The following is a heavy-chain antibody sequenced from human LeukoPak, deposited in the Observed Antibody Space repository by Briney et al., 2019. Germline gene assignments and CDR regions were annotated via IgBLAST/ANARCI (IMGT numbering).Heavy chain of an antibody. CDR3: ERDTPIVVVPRELDY. Sequence: ASGKDCCKASGYNFTSYGIRWERPTPRPGLEGMGWISAYNGNTNDAEKLQGRVTMTTDTSTSTAYMELRSLRSDDTAVYYCERDTPIVVVPRELDYWGQGTLVTVSS. J-gene: IGHJ4*02. D-gene: IGHD2-2*01. CDR1: GYNFTSYG. V-gene: IGHV1-18*01. CDR2: ISAYNGNT.